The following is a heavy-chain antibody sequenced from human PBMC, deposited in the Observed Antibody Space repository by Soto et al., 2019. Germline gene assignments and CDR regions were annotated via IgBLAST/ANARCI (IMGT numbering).Heavy chain of an antibody. CDR1: GYTFTSYG. J-gene: IGHJ4*02. D-gene: IGHD2-2*01. CDR2: ISAYNGNT. V-gene: IGHV1-18*01. CDR3: ARVVVVPAAINRPFDY. Sequence: GASVKVSCKASGYTFTSYGISWVRQAPGQGLEWMGWISAYNGNTNYAQKLQGKVNKTTDTSTSTAYKEMRNLRSDDTAVYYCARVVVVPAAINRPFDYWGQGTLVTVSS.